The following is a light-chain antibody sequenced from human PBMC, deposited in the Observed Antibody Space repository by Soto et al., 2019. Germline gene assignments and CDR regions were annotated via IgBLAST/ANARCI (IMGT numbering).Light chain of an antibody. CDR2: DAS. Sequence: DIQMTQSPSSLSASVGDRVTITCQASQEIRNYLNWYQQKPGKAPKLLIYDASNLETGVPSRFSGSGSGTDFTFTISSLQPEDIATYYCQQYDNLPSYTFGQGTKLEIK. J-gene: IGKJ2*01. CDR3: QQYDNLPSYT. CDR1: QEIRNY. V-gene: IGKV1-33*01.